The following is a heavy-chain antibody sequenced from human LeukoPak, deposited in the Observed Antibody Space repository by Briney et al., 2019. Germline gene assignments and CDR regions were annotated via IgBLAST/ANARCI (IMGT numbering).Heavy chain of an antibody. CDR1: GFTFSSYA. Sequence: GGSLRLSCAASGFTFSSYAMSWVRQAPGKGLEWVSVIYSGGSTYYAESVKGRFTISRDNSKNTLYLQMNNLRAEDTAVYYCAREVVVVGATGGGFDYWGQGTLVTVSS. CDR3: AREVVVVGATGGGFDY. V-gene: IGHV3-53*01. CDR2: IYSGGST. J-gene: IGHJ4*02. D-gene: IGHD1-26*01.